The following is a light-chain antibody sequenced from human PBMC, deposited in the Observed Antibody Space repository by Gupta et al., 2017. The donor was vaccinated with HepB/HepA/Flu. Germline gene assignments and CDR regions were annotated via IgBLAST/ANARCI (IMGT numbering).Light chain of an antibody. CDR1: SGSVSATYY. J-gene: IGLJ2*01. Sequence: QSVVTQEPSFSGSPGETVTLTCGLTSGSVSATYYPSWYQQTPGQAPRMLIYATNSRSSGVPDRFSGSILWNKAALTITGAQAEDESDYYGVLYIGTGVVVIGGGTKLTVL. V-gene: IGLV8-61*01. CDR2: ATN. CDR3: VLYIGTGVVV.